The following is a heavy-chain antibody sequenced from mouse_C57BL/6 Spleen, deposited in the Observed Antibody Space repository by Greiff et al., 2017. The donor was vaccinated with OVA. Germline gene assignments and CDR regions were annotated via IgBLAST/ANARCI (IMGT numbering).Heavy chain of an antibody. CDR1: GYTFTDYN. CDR2: INPNNGGT. CDR3: ARSGYYYGSDYFDY. Sequence: VQLKESGPELVKPGASVKMSCKASGYTFTDYNMHWVKQSHGKSLEWIGYINPNNGGTSYNQKFKGEATLTVNKSSSTAYMELRSLTSEDSAVYYCARSGYYYGSDYFDYWGQGTTLTVSS. V-gene: IGHV1-22*01. J-gene: IGHJ2*01. D-gene: IGHD1-1*01.